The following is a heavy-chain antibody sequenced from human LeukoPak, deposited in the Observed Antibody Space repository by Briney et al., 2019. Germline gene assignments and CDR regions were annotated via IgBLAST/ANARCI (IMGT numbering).Heavy chain of an antibody. Sequence: GGSLRLSCAASGFSFSRFWMSWVRQAPGKGLEWVANINEVGSEKYHADSVRGRFTISRDNAKNSLYLQMSSLRAEDTAVYYCVRDPTRAECSDGSCYLDYWGQGILVSVSS. J-gene: IGHJ4*02. V-gene: IGHV3-7*03. CDR2: INEVGSEK. D-gene: IGHD3-10*01. CDR1: GFSFSRFW. CDR3: VRDPTRAECSDGSCYLDY.